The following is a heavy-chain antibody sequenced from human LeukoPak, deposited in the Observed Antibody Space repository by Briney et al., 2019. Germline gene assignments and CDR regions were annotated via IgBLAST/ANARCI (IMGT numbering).Heavy chain of an antibody. V-gene: IGHV3-15*01. D-gene: IGHD2-8*01. CDR1: GFTFTNSW. CDR3: ATDLGSMYGLSY. CDR2: IKSKAEGGTA. Sequence: AGESLRLSCAASGFTFTNSWMTWVRQAPGKGLEWVGLIKSKAEGGTADFGAPVKGRFAISRDDSKNTLYLQMNRLKIEDTAAYYCATDLGSMYGLSYWGQGTLVTVSS. J-gene: IGHJ4*02.